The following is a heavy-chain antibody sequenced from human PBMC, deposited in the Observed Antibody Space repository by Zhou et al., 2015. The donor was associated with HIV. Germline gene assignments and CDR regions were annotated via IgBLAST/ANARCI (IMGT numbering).Heavy chain of an antibody. CDR3: ASSSGDYEYAFEI. CDR1: GYTFISYD. CDR2: IIPIFGTA. D-gene: IGHD3-22*01. Sequence: QVQLVQSGAEVKKPGASVEVSCKASGYTFISYDINWVRQATGQGLEWMGGIIPIFGTANYAQKFQGRVTITADESTSTAYMELSSLRSEDAATYYCASSSGDYEYAFEIWGQGTKVFVSS. V-gene: IGHV1-69*01. J-gene: IGHJ3*02.